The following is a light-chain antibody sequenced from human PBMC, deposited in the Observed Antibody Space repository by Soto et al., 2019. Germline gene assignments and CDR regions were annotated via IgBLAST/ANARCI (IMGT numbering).Light chain of an antibody. CDR1: QSVLYSSNNKNY. CDR3: QQYYRSPIT. Sequence: DIVMTQSPDSLTVSLGERATINCRSSQSVLYSSNNKNYLAWYQHKPGQPPKLLIYWASTRDSGVPDRFSGSGSWTDFTLTISSLQAEDVAVYSCQQYYRSPITFGGGTKVEIK. J-gene: IGKJ4*01. V-gene: IGKV4-1*01. CDR2: WAS.